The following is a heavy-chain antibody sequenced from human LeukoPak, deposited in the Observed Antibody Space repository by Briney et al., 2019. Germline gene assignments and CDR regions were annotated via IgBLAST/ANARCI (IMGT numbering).Heavy chain of an antibody. CDR1: GYTLSELS. CDR2: FAPEDGET. CDR3: ATVRRYYFDSSGYDSPRLPFDY. V-gene: IGHV1-24*01. J-gene: IGHJ4*02. D-gene: IGHD3-22*01. Sequence: ASVKLSCKVSGYTLSELSIHWVRQAPGKGLEWMGGFAPEDGETIYAQKFQGRVAMTEDTSTDTAYMELSSLRSEDTAVLYCATVRRYYFDSSGYDSPRLPFDYWGQGTLVTVSS.